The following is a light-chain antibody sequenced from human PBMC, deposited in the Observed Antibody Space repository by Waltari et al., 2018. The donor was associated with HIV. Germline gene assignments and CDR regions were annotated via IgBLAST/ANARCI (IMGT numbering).Light chain of an antibody. Sequence: QSVLTQPPSASGTPGQRVTISCSGRSSNIGSNTVNWYQQLPGTAPKLLIYSNKQRPSGVPDRFSGSKPGTSASLAISGLQSEDEADYYCAAWDDSLNEVFGGGTKLTVL. CDR1: SSNIGSNT. V-gene: IGLV1-44*01. J-gene: IGLJ2*01. CDR2: SNK. CDR3: AAWDDSLNEV.